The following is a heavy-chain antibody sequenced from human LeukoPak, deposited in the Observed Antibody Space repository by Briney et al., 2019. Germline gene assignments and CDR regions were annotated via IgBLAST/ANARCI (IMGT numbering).Heavy chain of an antibody. D-gene: IGHD1-7*01. CDR1: GGSISGYY. J-gene: IGHJ3*02. Sequence: SETLSLTCSVSGGSISGYYWTWIRQPAGNGLDWIGRVYTSGGTHYNPSLKTRLTMSVDTSKNQFSLKLSSVTAADTAVYYRARLITGTTTAFDIWGQGTMVTVSS. V-gene: IGHV4-4*07. CDR2: VYTSGGT. CDR3: ARLITGTTTAFDI.